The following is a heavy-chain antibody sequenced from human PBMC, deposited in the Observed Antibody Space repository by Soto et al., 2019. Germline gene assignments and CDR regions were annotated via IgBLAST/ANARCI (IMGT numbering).Heavy chain of an antibody. D-gene: IGHD3-9*01. J-gene: IGHJ4*02. CDR3: AHFDWFIDY. Sequence: GSXRLSCAXXXXTXXXXXXXXFRPATGKGQEWISAISGNSASTYYAENEKGRFTISRDKSKIPLYLQMISFRAEDTAVYYCAHFDWFIDYWGQGTLVNVSS. CDR2: ISGNSAST. V-gene: IGHV3-23*01. CDR1: XXTXXXXX.